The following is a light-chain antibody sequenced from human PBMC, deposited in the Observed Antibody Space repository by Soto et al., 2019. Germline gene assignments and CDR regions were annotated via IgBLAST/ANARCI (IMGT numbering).Light chain of an antibody. Sequence: EIVLTQSPGTLSLSPGERATLSCRASQSVSSSYLALYQQKPGQAPRLLIYGASSRATGIPDRFSGSGSGTDFTLTISRLEPEDFAGYYWQQYGSSPSNTFGQGTRLEIK. CDR2: GAS. CDR3: QQYGSSPSNT. V-gene: IGKV3-20*01. CDR1: QSVSSSY. J-gene: IGKJ5*01.